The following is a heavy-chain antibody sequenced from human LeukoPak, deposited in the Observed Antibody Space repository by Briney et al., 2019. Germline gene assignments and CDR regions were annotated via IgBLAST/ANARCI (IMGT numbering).Heavy chain of an antibody. V-gene: IGHV3-53*01. Sequence: GGSPRLSCAASGFTVSSDYMSWVRQAPGKGLEWVSVIYTGGTTYYADSVKGRFTISRDNSKNTLYLQMNSLRAEDTAVYYCAREGSSPAVFGSYWGQGTLVTVSS. D-gene: IGHD6-13*01. CDR3: AREGSSPAVFGSY. CDR1: GFTVSSDY. CDR2: IYTGGTT. J-gene: IGHJ4*02.